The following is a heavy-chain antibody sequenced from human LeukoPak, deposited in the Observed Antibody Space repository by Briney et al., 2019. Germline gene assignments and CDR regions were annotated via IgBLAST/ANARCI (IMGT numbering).Heavy chain of an antibody. V-gene: IGHV4-59*01. CDR3: ARDCPPCPGWYFAFDI. CDR2: IYHSGST. J-gene: IGHJ3*02. CDR1: GDSIGSYF. D-gene: IGHD6-19*01. Sequence: SETLSLTCTVSGDSIGSYFWSWIRQSPGKGLEWIGHIYHSGSTNYNPSLKSRVTISIDTSKNQFSLKLTSVTSADTAVYYCARDCPPCPGWYFAFDIWGQGTMVTVSS.